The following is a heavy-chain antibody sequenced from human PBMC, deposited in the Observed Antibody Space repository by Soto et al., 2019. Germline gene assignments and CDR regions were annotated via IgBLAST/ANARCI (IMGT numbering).Heavy chain of an antibody. D-gene: IGHD2-2*01. V-gene: IGHV1-18*01. CDR3: ARVVPGAEAWFGP. J-gene: IGHJ5*02. CDR1: GYTFSNYG. CDR2: ISLYSDGT. Sequence: ASVKVSCRTSGYTFSNYGSTGVRQAPGQPLEWLGWISLYSDGTNYAQKFQGRVSMTTDTSTTTAYMELRSLRSDDTAVYYCARVVPGAEAWFGPWGQGTLLTVSS.